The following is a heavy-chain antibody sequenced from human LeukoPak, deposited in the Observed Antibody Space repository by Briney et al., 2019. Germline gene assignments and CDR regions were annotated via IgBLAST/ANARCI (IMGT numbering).Heavy chain of an antibody. Sequence: PSQTLSLTCTVSAGSINSGDYYRSWIRQPPGKGLECIGNIYYSGSTYYNPSLKSRVTISVDTSKNQFSLKLSSVTAADTAVYYCARVADYYGSGSYYNLPIYFDYWGQGTLVTVSS. CDR2: IYYSGST. D-gene: IGHD3-10*01. V-gene: IGHV4-30-4*01. CDR3: ARVADYYGSGSYYNLPIYFDY. CDR1: AGSINSGDYY. J-gene: IGHJ4*02.